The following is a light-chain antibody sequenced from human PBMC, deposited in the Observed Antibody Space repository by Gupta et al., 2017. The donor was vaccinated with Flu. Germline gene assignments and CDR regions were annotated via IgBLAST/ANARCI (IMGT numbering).Light chain of an antibody. CDR1: NIGSET. CDR3: QVWDTASDHWL. V-gene: IGLV3-21*02. CDR2: DDD. Sequence: SFILTQPPSVSVAPGQTASIACGGNNIGSETVHWYQQKPGQAPILVLYDDDFRPSGIPERFSGSNSGNTANLTIRRVEAGDEADYYCQVWDTASDHWLFGAGTALTVL. J-gene: IGLJ3*02.